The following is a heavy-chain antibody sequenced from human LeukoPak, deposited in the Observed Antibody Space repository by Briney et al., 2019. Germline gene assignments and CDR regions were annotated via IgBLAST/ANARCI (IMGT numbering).Heavy chain of an antibody. CDR1: GGSISSGGYY. Sequence: SGTLSLTCTVSGGSISSGGYYWSWIRQHPGKGLEWIGYIYYSGSTYYNPSLKSRVTISVDTSKNQFSLKLSSVTTADTAVYYCARDPVAAPAFDIWGQGTMVTVSS. CDR2: IYYSGST. J-gene: IGHJ3*02. D-gene: IGHD4-23*01. CDR3: ARDPVAAPAFDI. V-gene: IGHV4-31*03.